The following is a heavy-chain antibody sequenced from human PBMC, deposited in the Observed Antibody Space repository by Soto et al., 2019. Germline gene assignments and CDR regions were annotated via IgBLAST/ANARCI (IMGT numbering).Heavy chain of an antibody. CDR3: ARVPQGGSAGTLVWFDP. CDR2: ISAYNGNT. D-gene: IGHD6-13*01. CDR1: GYTFTSYG. V-gene: IGHV1-18*01. J-gene: IGHJ5*02. Sequence: GASVKVSCKASGYTFTSYGISWVRQAPGQGLEWMGWISAYNGNTNYAQKLQGRVTMTTDTSTSTAYMELRSLRSDDTAVYYCARVPQGGSAGTLVWFDPWGQGTLVTVSS.